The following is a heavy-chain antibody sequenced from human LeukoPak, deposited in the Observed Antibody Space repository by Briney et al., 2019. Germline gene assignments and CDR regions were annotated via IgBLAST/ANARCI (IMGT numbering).Heavy chain of an antibody. J-gene: IGHJ6*03. V-gene: IGHV3-30*02. D-gene: IGHD1-26*01. CDR2: IRYDGSNK. Sequence: GGSLRLSCAASGFTFSSYGMHWVRQAPGKGLEWVAFIRYDGSNKYYADSVKGRFTISRDNSKNTLYLQMNSLRAEDTAVYYCAKGSGWEMSYYYYYMDVWGKGTTVTISS. CDR3: AKGSGWEMSYYYYYMDV. CDR1: GFTFSSYG.